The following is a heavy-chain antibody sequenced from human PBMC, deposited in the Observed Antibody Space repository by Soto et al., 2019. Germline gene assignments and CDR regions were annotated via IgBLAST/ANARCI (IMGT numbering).Heavy chain of an antibody. Sequence: GGSLRLSCAASGFTFSSYSMNWVRQAPGKGLEWVSYISSSSSTIYYADSVKGRFTISRDNAKNSLYLQMNSLRAEDTAVYYCAKERDILVVVPPLDDWGQGNLITFSS. CDR1: GFTFSSYS. CDR3: AKERDILVVVPPLDD. D-gene: IGHD2-15*01. J-gene: IGHJ4*02. V-gene: IGHV3-48*01. CDR2: ISSSSSTI.